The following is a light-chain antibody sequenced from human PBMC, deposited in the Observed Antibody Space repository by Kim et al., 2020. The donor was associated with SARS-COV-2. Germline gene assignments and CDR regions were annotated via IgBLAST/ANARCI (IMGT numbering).Light chain of an antibody. CDR3: HSRISSTKEYV. J-gene: IGLJ1*01. V-gene: IGLV3-19*01. CDR1: SLRHSY. CDR2: DDN. Sequence: AVGQIVRIPGNGHSLRHSYAGWYQQKPGQATQLVFCDDNTRPGVLPARFCGSSSGNTASLTTTGAQAEDEADYYCHSRISSTKEYVFGPGTKVTVL.